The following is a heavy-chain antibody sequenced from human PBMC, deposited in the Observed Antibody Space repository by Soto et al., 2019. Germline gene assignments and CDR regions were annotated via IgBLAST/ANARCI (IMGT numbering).Heavy chain of an antibody. J-gene: IGHJ6*02. D-gene: IGHD6-13*01. CDR2: IHHSGST. V-gene: IGHV4-34*01. CDR3: ARGKRGSSWYRGEEKYYYYGMDV. Sequence: ETLSLTCTAYGESFNCYYWSWIRQPPGKGLEWIGEIHHSGSTNYNPSLKSRVTFSIDTSKRQFSLKVRSVTAADTAVYYCARGKRGSSWYRGEEKYYYYGMDVWGQGTPVTVSS. CDR1: GESFNCYY.